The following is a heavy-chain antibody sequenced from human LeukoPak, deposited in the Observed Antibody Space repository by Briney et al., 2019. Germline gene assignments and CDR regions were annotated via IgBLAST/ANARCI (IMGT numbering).Heavy chain of an antibody. D-gene: IGHD5-12*01. V-gene: IGHV3-23*01. CDR1: GFAFSSYA. J-gene: IGHJ4*02. Sequence: PGGSLRLSCAASGFAFSSYAMSWVRQAPGKGLEWVSAISGSGGSTYYADSVKGRFTISRDNSKNTLYLQMNSLRAEDTAVYYCAKYSGYEPEFRNWGQGTLVTVSS. CDR3: AKYSGYEPEFRN. CDR2: ISGSGGST.